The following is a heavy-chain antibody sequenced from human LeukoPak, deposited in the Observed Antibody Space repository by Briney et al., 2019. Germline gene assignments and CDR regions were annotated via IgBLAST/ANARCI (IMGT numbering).Heavy chain of an antibody. Sequence: SQTLSLTCTVSGGSISSGSYYWGWIRQPPGKGLEWIGSIYYSGSTYYNPSLKSRVTISVDTSKNQFSLKLSSVTAADTAVYYCARLEGYCTNGVCPIDYWGQGTLVTVSS. D-gene: IGHD2-8*01. V-gene: IGHV4-39*01. J-gene: IGHJ4*02. CDR1: GGSISSGSYY. CDR3: ARLEGYCTNGVCPIDY. CDR2: IYYSGST.